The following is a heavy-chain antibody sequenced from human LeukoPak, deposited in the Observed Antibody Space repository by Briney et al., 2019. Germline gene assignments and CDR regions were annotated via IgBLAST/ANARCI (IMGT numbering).Heavy chain of an antibody. CDR2: IYYSGST. CDR3: AREGWIYYDSSGYYYEALDY. J-gene: IGHJ4*02. D-gene: IGHD3-22*01. CDR1: GGSISSYH. Sequence: SETLSLTCTVSGGSISSYHWSWIRQPPGKGLEWIGYIYYSGSTNYNPSLKSRVTISVDTSKNQFSLKLSSVTAADTAVYYCAREGWIYYDSSGYYYEALDYWGQGTLVTVSS. V-gene: IGHV4-59*12.